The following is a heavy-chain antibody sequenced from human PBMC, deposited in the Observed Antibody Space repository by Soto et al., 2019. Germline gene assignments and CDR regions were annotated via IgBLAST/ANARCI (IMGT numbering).Heavy chain of an antibody. CDR3: ASIPRRGYSYGIDY. V-gene: IGHV4-31*03. D-gene: IGHD2-21*02. CDR1: GGSISSGTSY. J-gene: IGHJ4*02. CDR2: IYFTGAT. Sequence: TLSLTCNVSGGSISSGTSYWTWIRQHPGEGLEWIGHIYFTGATYSNPSLRSRLTMSVDTSKNQFSLKLTSVTAADTATYYCASIPRRGYSYGIDYWGQGTLVTVSS.